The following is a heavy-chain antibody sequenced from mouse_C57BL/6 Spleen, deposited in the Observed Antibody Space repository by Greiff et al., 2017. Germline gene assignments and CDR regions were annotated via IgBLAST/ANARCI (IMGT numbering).Heavy chain of an antibody. CDR2: INYDGSST. J-gene: IGHJ4*01. CDR3: ARDYGRTGTYYAMDY. CDR1: GFTFSDYY. D-gene: IGHD1-1*02. V-gene: IGHV5-16*01. Sequence: QVVESEGGLVQPGSSMKLSCTASGFTFSDYYMAWVRQVPEKGLEWVANINYDGSSTYYLDSLKSRFIISRDNAKNILYLQMSSLKSEDTATYSCARDYGRTGTYYAMDYWGQGTSVTVAS.